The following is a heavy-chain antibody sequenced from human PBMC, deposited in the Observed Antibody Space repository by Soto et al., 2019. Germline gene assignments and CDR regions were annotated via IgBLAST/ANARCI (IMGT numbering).Heavy chain of an antibody. D-gene: IGHD2-21*02. CDR3: AKELAYCGGGCSPTYYYYYYGMDV. Sequence: QVQLVESGGGVVQPGRSLRLSCAASGFTFSTYAMHWVRQAPGKGLEWVALISYDGSNTYYADSVKGRLTISRDNSKSTLYLQMNSLRAEDTAVYYCAKELAYCGGGCSPTYYYYYYGMDVWGKGTTVTVSS. CDR1: GFTFSTYA. J-gene: IGHJ6*04. CDR2: ISYDGSNT. V-gene: IGHV3-30*18.